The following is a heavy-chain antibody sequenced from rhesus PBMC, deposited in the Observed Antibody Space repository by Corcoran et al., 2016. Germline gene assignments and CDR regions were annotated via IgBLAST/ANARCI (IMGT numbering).Heavy chain of an antibody. CDR3: TRDLGIAAAGPVY. Sequence: DVQLVESGGGLVKPGGSLRLSCVASGFTFSSYEMHWVRQASGKGLEWVSVINESGGTIYYADSVKGRFTISRDNAKNSLFLQMNSLRAEDTAVYYCTRDLGIAAAGPVYWGQGVLVTVSS. CDR1: GFTFSSYE. J-gene: IGHJ4*01. D-gene: IGHD6S26*01. CDR2: INESGGTI. V-gene: IGHV3-100*02.